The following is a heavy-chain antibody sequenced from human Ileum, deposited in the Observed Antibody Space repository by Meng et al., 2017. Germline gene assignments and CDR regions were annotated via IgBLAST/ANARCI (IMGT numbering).Heavy chain of an antibody. CDR3: ARDHAAYAQILGY. V-gene: IGHV4-4*07. Sequence: GSLRLSCTVSGDSISSYYWTWIRQPAGKGLEWIGRMYPGGRSNYNPSPKSRVTMSVDTSQNQFSLKLASLTTADTAVYYCARDHAAYAQILGYWGRGTLVTVSS. CDR1: GDSISSYY. CDR2: MYPGGRS. J-gene: IGHJ4*02. D-gene: IGHD2-2*01.